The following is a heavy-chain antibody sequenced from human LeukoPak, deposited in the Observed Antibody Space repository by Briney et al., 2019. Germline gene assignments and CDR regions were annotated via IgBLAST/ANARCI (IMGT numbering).Heavy chain of an antibody. CDR1: GGSISSYY. Sequence: SETLSLTCTVSGGSISSYYWSWIRQPPGKGLEWIGYIYYSGSTNYNPSLKSRVTISVDTSKNQFSLKRSSVTAADTAVYYCARVSGSYSLWGQGTLVTVSS. CDR2: IYYSGST. D-gene: IGHD1-26*01. V-gene: IGHV4-59*08. CDR3: ARVSGSYSL. J-gene: IGHJ4*02.